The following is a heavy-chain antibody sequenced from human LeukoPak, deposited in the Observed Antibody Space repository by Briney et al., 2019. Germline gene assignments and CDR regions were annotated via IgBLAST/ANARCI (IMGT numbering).Heavy chain of an antibody. V-gene: IGHV3-7*01. J-gene: IGHJ4*02. CDR1: GFTFSNYW. Sequence: GGSLRLSCTASGFTFSNYWMSWVRQAPGKGLEWVANIKQDGSVQYYEDSVKGRFTISRDNAKNSLYLQMNSLRAEDTAVYYCARKWAVAGSSYFDYWGQGTLVTVSS. CDR3: ARKWAVAGSSYFDY. CDR2: IKQDGSVQ. D-gene: IGHD6-19*01.